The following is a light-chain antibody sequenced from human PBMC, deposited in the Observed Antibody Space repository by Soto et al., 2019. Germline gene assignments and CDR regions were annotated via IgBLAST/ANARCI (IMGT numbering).Light chain of an antibody. CDR1: QSVSSN. V-gene: IGKV3-15*01. Sequence: EIVITQSQATLSVSPGERATLSCRASQSVSSNLAWYQQTPGQAPRLLIYGASTRATGIPARFSGSGSGTEFTLTISSLQSEDFAVYYCQQYNNWPPTFGQGTKLEIK. CDR3: QQYNNWPPT. CDR2: GAS. J-gene: IGKJ2*01.